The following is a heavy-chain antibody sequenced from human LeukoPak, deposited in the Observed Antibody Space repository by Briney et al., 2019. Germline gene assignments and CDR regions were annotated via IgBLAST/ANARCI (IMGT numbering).Heavy chain of an antibody. CDR2: IYYSGST. CDR3: ARLDDYGGNPEHRQDIDY. Sequence: SETLSLTCTVSGGSISSSSYYWGWIRQPPRKGLEWIGSIYYSGSTYYNPSLKSRVTISVDTSKNQFSLKLSSVTAADTAVYYCARLDDYGGNPEHRQDIDYWGQGTLVTVSS. CDR1: GGSISSSSYY. D-gene: IGHD4-23*01. J-gene: IGHJ4*02. V-gene: IGHV4-39*01.